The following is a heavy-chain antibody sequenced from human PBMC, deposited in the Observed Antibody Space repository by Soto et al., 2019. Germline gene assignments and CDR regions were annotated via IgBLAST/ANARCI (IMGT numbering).Heavy chain of an antibody. CDR3: AKAIHSSGWPYYYYGMDV. Sequence: GGSLRLSCAASGFTFSSYAMSWVRQAPGKGLEWVSAISGSGGSTYYADSVKGRFTISRDNSKNTLYLQMNSLRAEDTAVYYCAKAIHSSGWPYYYYGMDVRGQGTTVTVSS. CDR1: GFTFSSYA. D-gene: IGHD6-19*01. V-gene: IGHV3-23*01. J-gene: IGHJ6*02. CDR2: ISGSGGST.